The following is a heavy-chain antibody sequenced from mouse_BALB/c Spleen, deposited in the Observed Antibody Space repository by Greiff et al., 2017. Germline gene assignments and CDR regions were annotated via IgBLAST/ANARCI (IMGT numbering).Heavy chain of an antibody. J-gene: IGHJ3*01. Sequence: VQLQQPGAELVKPGASVKLSCKASGYTFTSYSMYWVKQRPGQGLEWIGGINPSNGGTNFNEKFKSKATLTVDKSSSPAYMQLSSLTSEDSAVYYCTVYYYGRTDWGQGTLVTVSA. V-gene: IGHV1S81*02. D-gene: IGHD1-1*01. CDR2: INPSNGGT. CDR1: GYTFTSYS. CDR3: TVYYYGRTD.